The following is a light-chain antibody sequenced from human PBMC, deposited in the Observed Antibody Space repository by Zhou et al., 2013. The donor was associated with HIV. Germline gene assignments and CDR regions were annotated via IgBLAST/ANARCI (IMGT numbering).Light chain of an antibody. CDR2: HAS. V-gene: IGKV3-15*01. CDR1: QSVSSIY. Sequence: EIVLTQSPGTLSLSPGERATLSCRASQSVSSIYLAWFQQRPGQTPRLLIHHASIRATGVPVRFSGSGSGTEFTLTIAGLQSEDVAVYYCQQYNRWPPLTFGGGTQVEIK. J-gene: IGKJ4*01. CDR3: QQYNRWPPLT.